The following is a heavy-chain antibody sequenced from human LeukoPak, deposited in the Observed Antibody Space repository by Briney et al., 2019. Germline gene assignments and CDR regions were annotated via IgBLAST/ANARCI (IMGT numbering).Heavy chain of an antibody. V-gene: IGHV3-23*01. CDR2: ISGSGGST. CDR3: AKSGSAEGGYYYYYMDV. CDR1: GFTFSSYA. D-gene: IGHD2-15*01. Sequence: PGGSLRLSCAASGFTFSSYAMSWVRQAPGKGLEWVSAISGSGGSTYYADSVKGRFTISRDNSKNTLYLQMNSLRAEDTAVYYCAKSGSAEGGYYYYYMDVWGKGTTVTVSS. J-gene: IGHJ6*03.